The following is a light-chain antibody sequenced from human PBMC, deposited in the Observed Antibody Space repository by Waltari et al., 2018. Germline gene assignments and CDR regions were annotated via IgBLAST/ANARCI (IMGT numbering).Light chain of an antibody. Sequence: VVLTQTPLSLPVTLGEPASISCTSSQSLLDRADGNTYLDWFLQKPGQSPQRLIFMVSHRASGVPDRFSGSGSGSDFTLQISRVEADDVGIYYCMQRMEFPLTFGGGTKVEIK. CDR2: MVS. V-gene: IGKV2-40*01. J-gene: IGKJ4*01. CDR3: MQRMEFPLT. CDR1: QSLLDRADGNTY.